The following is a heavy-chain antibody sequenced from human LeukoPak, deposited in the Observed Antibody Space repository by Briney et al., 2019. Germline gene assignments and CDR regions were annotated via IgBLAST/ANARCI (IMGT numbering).Heavy chain of an antibody. D-gene: IGHD6-13*01. J-gene: IGHJ4*02. CDR1: GFTFSSYA. V-gene: IGHV3-30*04. Sequence: GGSLRLSCAASGFTFSSYAMHWVRQAPGKGLEWVAVISYDGSNKYYTDSVKGRFTISRDNSKNTLYLQMNSLRAEDTAVYYCARGYSSDCWGQGTLVTVSS. CDR2: ISYDGSNK. CDR3: ARGYSSDC.